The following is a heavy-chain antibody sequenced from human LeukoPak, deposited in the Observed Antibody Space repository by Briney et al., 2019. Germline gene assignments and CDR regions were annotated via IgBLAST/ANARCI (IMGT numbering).Heavy chain of an antibody. D-gene: IGHD6-6*01. Sequence: ASVKVSCKASGYTLTSYYMHWVRQAPGQGLEWMGWINADNGDTKYSQKFQGRVTITRDTSASTAYMEVSSLRSEDTAVYYCARDVSSSSDYWGQGTLVTVSS. J-gene: IGHJ4*02. CDR3: ARDVSSSSDY. V-gene: IGHV1-3*01. CDR2: INADNGDT. CDR1: GYTLTSYY.